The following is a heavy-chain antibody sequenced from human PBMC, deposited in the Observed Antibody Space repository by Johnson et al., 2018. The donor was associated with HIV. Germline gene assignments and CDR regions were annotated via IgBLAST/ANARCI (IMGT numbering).Heavy chain of an antibody. CDR3: ARDPYGSGPYVAFDI. V-gene: IGHV3-30*04. D-gene: IGHD3-10*01. J-gene: IGHJ3*02. CDR2: ISYDGGNK. Sequence: QMQLVESGGGVVQPGRSLRLSCAASGFTFSSYAMHWVRQAPGKGLEWVAVISYDGGNKYYADSVKGRFTISRDNSKNTLSLQMNSLRAEDTAGYYCARDPYGSGPYVAFDIWGQGTMVTVSS. CDR1: GFTFSSYA.